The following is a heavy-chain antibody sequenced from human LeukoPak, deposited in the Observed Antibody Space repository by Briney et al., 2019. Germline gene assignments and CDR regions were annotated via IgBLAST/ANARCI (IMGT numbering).Heavy chain of an antibody. CDR1: GGSISSSNYY. D-gene: IGHD2-15*01. CDR3: ARLFYCSGGSCYSGDDAFDI. V-gene: IGHV4-39*07. CDR2: IYYSGST. Sequence: SETLSLTCSVSGGSISSSNYYWGWIRQPPGKGLEWIGTIYYSGSTYYNPSLKSRVTISVDTSKNQFSLKLSSVTAADTAVYYYARLFYCSGGSCYSGDDAFDIWGQGTMVTVSS. J-gene: IGHJ3*02.